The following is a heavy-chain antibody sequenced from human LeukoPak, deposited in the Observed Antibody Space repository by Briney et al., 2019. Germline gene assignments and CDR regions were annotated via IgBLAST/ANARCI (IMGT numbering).Heavy chain of an antibody. CDR1: GGSISIYH. CDR3: ARHGGFGDSYPYVFDI. D-gene: IGHD3-16*01. J-gene: IGHJ3*02. Sequence: SSETLSLTCTVSGGSISIYHWSWIRQPPGTGLEWIGHMYYSGSANYHPSLKSRVTISLDTSKNHFPLKLSSVTAADTAVYYCARHGGFGDSYPYVFDIWGQGTMVTVSS. V-gene: IGHV4-59*08. CDR2: MYYSGSA.